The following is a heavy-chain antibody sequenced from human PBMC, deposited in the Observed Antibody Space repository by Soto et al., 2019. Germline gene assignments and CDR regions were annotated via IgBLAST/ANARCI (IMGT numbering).Heavy chain of an antibody. V-gene: IGHV3-23*01. D-gene: IGHD3-22*01. CDR1: GFTFSSYA. J-gene: IGHJ4*02. Sequence: XVSLRLSCAASGFTFSSYAMSWVRQAPGKGLEWVSAISGSGGSTYYADSVKGRFTISRDNSKNTLYLQMNSLRAEDTAVYYCAYSHYYDSSIIDYWGQGTLVTVPS. CDR3: AYSHYYDSSIIDY. CDR2: ISGSGGST.